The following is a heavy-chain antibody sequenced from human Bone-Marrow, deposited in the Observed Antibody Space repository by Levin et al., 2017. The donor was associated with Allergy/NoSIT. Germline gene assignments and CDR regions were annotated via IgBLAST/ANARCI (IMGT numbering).Heavy chain of an antibody. Sequence: LSLTCAASGFTFSSYGMHWVRQAPGKGLEWVAVIWYDGSNKYYADSVKGRFTISRDNSKNTLYLQMNSLRAEDTAVYYCARDTNHRYSSSWYSFDYWGQGTLVTVSS. CDR2: IWYDGSNK. J-gene: IGHJ4*02. D-gene: IGHD6-13*01. CDR3: ARDTNHRYSSSWYSFDY. CDR1: GFTFSSYG. V-gene: IGHV3-33*01.